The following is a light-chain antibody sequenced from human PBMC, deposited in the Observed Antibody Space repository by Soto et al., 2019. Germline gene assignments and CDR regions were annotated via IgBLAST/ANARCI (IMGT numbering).Light chain of an antibody. V-gene: IGLV1-44*01. Sequence: QSVLTKPPSASGTPGQRVTISCSGSSSNIGSNTVNWYRQLPGTAPKLLIYSNNQRPSGVPDRFSGSKSGTSASLAISGLQSEDEADYYCAAWDDSLNGFWVFGGGTKLTVL. CDR3: AAWDDSLNGFWV. CDR1: SSNIGSNT. CDR2: SNN. J-gene: IGLJ3*02.